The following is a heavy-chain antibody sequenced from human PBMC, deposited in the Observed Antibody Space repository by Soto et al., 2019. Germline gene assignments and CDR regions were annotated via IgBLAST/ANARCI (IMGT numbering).Heavy chain of an antibody. CDR1: GYSFSTYW. D-gene: IGHD5-12*01. CDR3: ARHSLATQPGDY. J-gene: IGHJ4*02. V-gene: IGHV5-51*01. CDR2: IYPGDSDT. Sequence: PGESLKISCKASGYSFSTYWIAWVRQRPGKGLDWMGIIYPGDSDTRYSPSFQAQVTISVDNSIDTAYLEWTTLRASDSAMYYCARHSLATQPGDYWGQGTRVTVSS.